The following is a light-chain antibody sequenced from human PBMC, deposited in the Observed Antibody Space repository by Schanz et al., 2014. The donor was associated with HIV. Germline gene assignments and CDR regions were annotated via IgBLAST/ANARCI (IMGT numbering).Light chain of an antibody. CDR2: DVS. CDR3: QSFDSSLSAVV. J-gene: IGLJ2*01. CDR1: SGDVGSYNY. Sequence: QSALTQPASVSGSPGQSISISCTGTSGDVGSYNYVSWYQQHPGKAPKLMIYDVSNRPSGVSSRFSGSKSGNTASLTISGLQAEDEADYYCQSFDSSLSAVVFGGGTKLTVL. V-gene: IGLV2-14*03.